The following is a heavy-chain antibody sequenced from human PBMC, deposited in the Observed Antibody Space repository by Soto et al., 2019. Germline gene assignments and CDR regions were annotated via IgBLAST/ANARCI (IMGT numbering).Heavy chain of an antibody. D-gene: IGHD6-13*01. CDR1: GASMNSYH. CDR3: ARDQGVAAAGITWLDP. J-gene: IGHJ5*02. V-gene: IGHV4-4*07. Sequence: SETLSLTCTVSGASMNSYHWSWIRQPAGKGLEWIGHIHSSGSTNYNPSLKSRVTMSVDTSKNQFSLRLMSLTAADTAVYYCARDQGVAAAGITWLDPWGQGSIATVST. CDR2: IHSSGST.